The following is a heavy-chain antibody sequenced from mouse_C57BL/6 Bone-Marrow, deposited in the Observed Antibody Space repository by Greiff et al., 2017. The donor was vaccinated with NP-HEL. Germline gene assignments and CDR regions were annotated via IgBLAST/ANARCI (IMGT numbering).Heavy chain of an antibody. CDR1: GYTFTDYN. D-gene: IGHD1-2*01. CDR3: ASRGLLRLKYFDV. Sequence: VQLKQSGPELVKPGASVKIPCKASGYTFTDYNMDWVKQSHGKSLEWIGDINPNNGGTIYNQKFKGKATLTVDKSSSTAYMELRSLTSEDTAVYYCASRGLLRLKYFDVWGTGTTVTVSS. V-gene: IGHV1-18*01. J-gene: IGHJ1*03. CDR2: INPNNGGT.